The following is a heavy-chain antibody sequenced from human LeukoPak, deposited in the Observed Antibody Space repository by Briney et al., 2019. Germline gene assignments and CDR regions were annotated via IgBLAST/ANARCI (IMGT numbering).Heavy chain of an antibody. D-gene: IGHD3-22*01. CDR3: ARDKAGYDSTVRAFDI. CDR2: IYYSGST. V-gene: IGHV4-31*03. CDR1: GGSISSGGYY. Sequence: SETLSLTCTVSGGSISSGGYYWSWIRQHPGKGLEWIGYIYYSGSTYYNPSLESRVTISVDTSKNQFSLKLSSVTAADTAVYYCARDKAGYDSTVRAFDIWGQGTMVTVSS. J-gene: IGHJ3*02.